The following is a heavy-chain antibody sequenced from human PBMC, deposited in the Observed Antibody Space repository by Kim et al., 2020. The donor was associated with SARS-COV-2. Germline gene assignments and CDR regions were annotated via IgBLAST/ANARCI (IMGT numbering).Heavy chain of an antibody. V-gene: IGHV3-48*02. CDR3: ARDWFGDQYFDY. D-gene: IGHD3-10*01. J-gene: IGHJ4*02. Sequence: YYADSVKRRFTISRDNAKNSLYLQMNSLRDEDTAVYYCARDWFGDQYFDYWGQGTLVTVSS.